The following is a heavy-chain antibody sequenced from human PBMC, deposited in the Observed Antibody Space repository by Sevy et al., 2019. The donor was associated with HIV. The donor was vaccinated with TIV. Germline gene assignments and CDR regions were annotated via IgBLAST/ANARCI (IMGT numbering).Heavy chain of an antibody. D-gene: IGHD3-10*02. J-gene: IGHJ4*02. CDR1: GFTFGDYA. Sequence: GESLKISCTASGFTFGDYAMNWFRQAQGKGLEWVGFIRTKAYGGTTEYDASGKGRFTTSRDGSKSIANLQMNSLKTEDTAVYYSTRGRYTYVPFDYWGQGTLVTVSS. CDR3: TRGRYTYVPFDY. V-gene: IGHV3-49*01. CDR2: IRTKAYGGTT.